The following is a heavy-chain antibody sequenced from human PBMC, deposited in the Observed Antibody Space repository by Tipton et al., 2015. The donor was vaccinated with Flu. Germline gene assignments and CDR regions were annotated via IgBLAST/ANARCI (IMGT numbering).Heavy chain of an antibody. CDR3: ARETYYYDISGYKGFDY. J-gene: IGHJ4*02. D-gene: IGHD3-22*01. CDR1: GGSISSDY. V-gene: IGHV4-59*12. Sequence: TLSLTCTVSGGSISSDYWSWIRQPPGKGLEWIGCLYYSGSTNYNPSLRSRVTMSLDTSKNQFSLKLTAATAADTAVYYCARETYYYDISGYKGFDYWGQGSLVTVSS. CDR2: LYYSGST.